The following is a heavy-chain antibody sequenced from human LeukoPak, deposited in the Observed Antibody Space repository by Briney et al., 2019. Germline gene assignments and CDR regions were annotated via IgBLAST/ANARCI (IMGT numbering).Heavy chain of an antibody. CDR2: TYAGGST. V-gene: IGHV3-53*01. CDR1: EFSVSSNY. D-gene: IGHD2-15*01. Sequence: GGSLRLTCAASEFSVSSNYMSWVRQAPGKGLKWVSVTYAGGSTYYADSVKGRFTISRDNSKNTLYLEMNSLRAEDTAVYYCGGGGWYYFHYRGQGTLVTVSS. J-gene: IGHJ4*02. CDR3: GGGGWYYFHY.